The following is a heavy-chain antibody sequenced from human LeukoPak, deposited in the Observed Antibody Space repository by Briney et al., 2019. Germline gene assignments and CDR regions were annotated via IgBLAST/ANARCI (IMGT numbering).Heavy chain of an antibody. CDR2: IYYSGST. J-gene: IGHJ4*02. CDR1: GGSISSSSYY. CDR3: ARTRYDYYDSSGYAWVDY. D-gene: IGHD3-22*01. Sequence: SETLSLTCTVSGGSISSSSYYWGWIRQPPGTGLEWIGSIYYSGSTYYNPSLKSRVTISVDTSKNQFSLKLSSVTAADTAVYYCARTRYDYYDSSGYAWVDYWGQGTLVTVSS. V-gene: IGHV4-39*01.